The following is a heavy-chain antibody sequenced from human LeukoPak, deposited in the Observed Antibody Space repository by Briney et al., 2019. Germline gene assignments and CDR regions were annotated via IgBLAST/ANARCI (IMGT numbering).Heavy chain of an antibody. V-gene: IGHV3-7*01. CDR3: AREVYSSSRPADAFDI. J-gene: IGHJ3*02. Sequence: GGSLRLSCLSSGLSFSTYWMGWVRQAPGKGLEWAANIMQDGSEKNYVDSVKGRFTISRDNARNSLFLQMNSLGAEDTAVYYCAREVYSSSRPADAFDIWGQGTVVTVSS. CDR1: GLSFSTYW. CDR2: IMQDGSEK. D-gene: IGHD6-13*01.